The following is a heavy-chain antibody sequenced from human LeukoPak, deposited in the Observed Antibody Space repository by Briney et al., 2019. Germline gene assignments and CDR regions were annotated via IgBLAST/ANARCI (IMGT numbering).Heavy chain of an antibody. CDR1: GYTFTSYD. D-gene: IGHD3-3*01. CDR2: MNPNSGNT. Sequence: ASVKVSCKASGYTFTSYDINWVRQATGQGLEWMGWMNPNSGNTGYAQKFQGRVTITRNTSISTAYMELSSLRSEDTAVYYCARAAHTIFGVVISMGGAFDIWGQGTMVTVSS. V-gene: IGHV1-8*03. CDR3: ARAAHTIFGVVISMGGAFDI. J-gene: IGHJ3*02.